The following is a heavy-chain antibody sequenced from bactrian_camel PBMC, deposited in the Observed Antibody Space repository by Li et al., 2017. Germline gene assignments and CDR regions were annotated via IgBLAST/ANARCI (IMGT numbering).Heavy chain of an antibody. J-gene: IGHJ4*01. CDR2: IDTSGLSA. CDR3: VAQRCLGGNWDPAISSY. V-gene: IGHV3S1*01. CDR1: GFIFSSYF. D-gene: IGHD3*01. Sequence: VQLVESGGGLVQPGGSLRLSCAASGFIFSSYFMTWVRQAPGKTREGVATIDTSGLSAHYADSVKGRFTISRDNAKNTASLLMTNSKSEDTAMYYCVAQRCLGGNWDPAISSYRAQGTQVTVS.